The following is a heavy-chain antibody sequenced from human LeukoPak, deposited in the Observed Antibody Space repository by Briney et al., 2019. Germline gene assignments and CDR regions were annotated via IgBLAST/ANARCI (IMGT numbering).Heavy chain of an antibody. D-gene: IGHD1-26*01. CDR2: ISYDGSNK. CDR1: GFTFSSYA. V-gene: IGHV3-30-3*01. Sequence: GGSLRLSCAASGFTFSSYAMHWVRQAPGKGLEWVAVISYDGSNKYYADSVKGRFTISRDNSKNTLYLQMNSLRAEDTAVYYCARDPGIVGDYYYMDVWGKGTTVTVSS. CDR3: ARDPGIVGDYYYMDV. J-gene: IGHJ6*03.